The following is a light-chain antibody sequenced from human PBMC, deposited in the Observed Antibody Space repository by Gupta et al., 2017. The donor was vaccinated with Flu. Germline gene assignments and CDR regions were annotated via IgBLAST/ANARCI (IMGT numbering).Light chain of an antibody. Sequence: DIVMTQSPDSLAVSLGERATINCRSSRSVLYNSNNKNYLAWYQQKPGQPPKLLIYWASTRESGVPDRFSGSGSGIDFTLTISSLQAEDVAVYYCQQYYATASWTFGQGTKVEIK. CDR3: QQYYATASWT. J-gene: IGKJ1*01. V-gene: IGKV4-1*01. CDR1: RSVLYNSNNKNY. CDR2: WAS.